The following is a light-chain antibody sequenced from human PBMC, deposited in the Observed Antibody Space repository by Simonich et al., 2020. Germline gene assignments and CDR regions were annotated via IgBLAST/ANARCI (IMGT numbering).Light chain of an antibody. CDR1: QSLLHSDGKTY. J-gene: IGKJ2*01. CDR3: MQSIQLPSYT. Sequence: DIVMTQTPLSLSVIPGQPASISCKSSQSLLHSDGKTYLYWYLQKPGQSPQLLIYEVSNRCSGVPDRFSGSGSGTDFTLKISRVEAEDVGVYYCMQSIQLPSYTFGQGTKLEIK. CDR2: EVS. V-gene: IGKV2D-29*02.